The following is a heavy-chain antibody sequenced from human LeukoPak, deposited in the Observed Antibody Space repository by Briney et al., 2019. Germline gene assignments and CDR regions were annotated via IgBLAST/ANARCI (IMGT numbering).Heavy chain of an antibody. D-gene: IGHD1-26*01. V-gene: IGHV1-18*01. CDR2: ISAYNGNT. CDR1: GYTFTSYG. J-gene: IGHJ4*02. Sequence: GASVKVSCKASGYTFTSYGISWVRQAPGQGLEWMGWISAYNGNTNYAQKLQGRVTMTTDTSTSTAYIELRSLRSDDTAVYYCARVRGSGSYHFDYWGQGTLVTVSS. CDR3: ARVRGSGSYHFDY.